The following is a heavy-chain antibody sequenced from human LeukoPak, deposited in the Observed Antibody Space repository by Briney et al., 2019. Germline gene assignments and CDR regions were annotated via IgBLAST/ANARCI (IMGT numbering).Heavy chain of an antibody. J-gene: IGHJ6*02. CDR1: GGSFSGYY. CDR2: INHSGST. V-gene: IGHV4-34*01. CDR3: ARAGGNSYYYYYGMDV. Sequence: SETLSLTCAVYGGSFSGYYWSWIRQPPGKGLEWIGEINHSGSTNYNPSLKSRVTISVDTSKNQFSLKLSSVTAADTAVYYCARAGGNSYYYYYGMDVWGQGTTVTVSS. D-gene: IGHD4-23*01.